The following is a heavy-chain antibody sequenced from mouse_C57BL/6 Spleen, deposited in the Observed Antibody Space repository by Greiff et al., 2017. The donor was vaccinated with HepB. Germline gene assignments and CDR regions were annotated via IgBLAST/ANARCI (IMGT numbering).Heavy chain of an antibody. CDR2: ISSGSSTI. CDR3: ARRSGTGDAMDY. CDR1: GFTFSDYG. V-gene: IGHV5-17*01. Sequence: EVHLVESGGGLVKPGGSLKLSCAASGFTFSDYGMHWVRQAPEKGLEWVAYISSGSSTIYYADTVKGRFTISRDNAKNTLFLQMTSLRSEDTAMYYCARRSGTGDAMDYWGQGTSVTVSS. D-gene: IGHD4-1*01. J-gene: IGHJ4*01.